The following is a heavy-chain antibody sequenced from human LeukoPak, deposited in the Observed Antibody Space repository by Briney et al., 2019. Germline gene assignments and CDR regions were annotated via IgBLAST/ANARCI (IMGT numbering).Heavy chain of an antibody. CDR2: IYYSGST. CDR1: GGSISSSSYY. Sequence: PSETLSLTCTVSGGSISSSSYYWGWIRQPPGKGLEWIGSIYYSGSTYYNPSLKSRVTISVDTSKNQFSLKLSSVTAADTAVYYCARVSVAGTGQLDYWGQGTLVTVSS. D-gene: IGHD6-19*01. CDR3: ARVSVAGTGQLDY. V-gene: IGHV4-39*07. J-gene: IGHJ4*02.